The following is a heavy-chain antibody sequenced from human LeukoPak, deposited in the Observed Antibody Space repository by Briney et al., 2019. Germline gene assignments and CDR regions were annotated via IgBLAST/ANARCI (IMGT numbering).Heavy chain of an antibody. V-gene: IGHV3-30*04. CDR2: ISYDGSNK. J-gene: IGHJ4*02. D-gene: IGHD3-3*01. CDR1: GFTFSSYA. Sequence: GGSLRLSCAASGFTFSSYAMHWVRQAPGKGLEWVAVISYDGSNKYYADSVKGRFTISRDNSKNTLYLQMNSLSAEDTAVYYCATPPRFTIFGVVISGYWGQGTLVTVS. CDR3: ATPPRFTIFGVVISGY.